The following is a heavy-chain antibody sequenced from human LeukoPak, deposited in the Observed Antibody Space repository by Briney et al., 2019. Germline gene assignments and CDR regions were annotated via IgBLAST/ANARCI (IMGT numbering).Heavy chain of an antibody. CDR3: ARGPPAVAGPYNWFDP. CDR1: GGSISSSSYY. CDR2: IYYSGST. V-gene: IGHV4-39*07. D-gene: IGHD6-19*01. J-gene: IGHJ5*02. Sequence: SETLSLTCTVSGGSISSSSYYWGWIRQPPGKGLEWIGSIYYSGSTYYNPSLKSRVTISVDTSKNQFSLKLSSVTAADTAVYYCARGPPAVAGPYNWFDPWGQGTLVTVSS.